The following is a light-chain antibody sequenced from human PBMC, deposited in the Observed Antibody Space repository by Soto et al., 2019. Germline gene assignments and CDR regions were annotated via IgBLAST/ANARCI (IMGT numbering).Light chain of an antibody. CDR2: EDT. V-gene: IGLV2-23*01. CDR1: SDVGTYNL. CDR3: SSYAHLSSVV. J-gene: IGLJ2*01. Sequence: QSALTQPASVSGSPGQSITISCTGSDVGTYNLVSWYQQHPGKVPKLLISEDTKRPSGVSTRFSGSKSGITASLTISGLQAEDEADYYCSSYAHLSSVVFGGGTKVTVL.